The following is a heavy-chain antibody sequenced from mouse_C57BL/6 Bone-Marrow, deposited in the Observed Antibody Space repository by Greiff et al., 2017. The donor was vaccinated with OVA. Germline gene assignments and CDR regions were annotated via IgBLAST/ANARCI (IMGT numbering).Heavy chain of an antibody. J-gene: IGHJ1*03. D-gene: IGHD1-1*01. Sequence: EVQLVESGGGLVKPGGSLKLSCAASGFTFSSYAMSWVRQTPEKRLEWVATISDGGSYTYYPDNVKGRFTISRDNAKNNLYLQMSHLKSEDTAMYYCARASITTVVSNLYFDVWGTGTTVTVSS. CDR1: GFTFSSYA. V-gene: IGHV5-4*01. CDR3: ARASITTVVSNLYFDV. CDR2: ISDGGSYT.